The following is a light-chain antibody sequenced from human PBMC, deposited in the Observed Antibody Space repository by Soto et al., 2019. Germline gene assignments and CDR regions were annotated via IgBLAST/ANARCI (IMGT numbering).Light chain of an antibody. V-gene: IGLV2-14*01. CDR2: EVS. CDR3: TSYTDSSARV. CDR1: NSDVGGYDY. J-gene: IGLJ3*02. Sequence: QSALTQPASVSGSPGQSLTISCAGTNSDVGGYDYVSWYQQYPGKAPKLLIYEVSLRPSGISNRFSGSKSGNTASLTISGLQNEDEAEYYCTSYTDSSARVFGGGTQLTVL.